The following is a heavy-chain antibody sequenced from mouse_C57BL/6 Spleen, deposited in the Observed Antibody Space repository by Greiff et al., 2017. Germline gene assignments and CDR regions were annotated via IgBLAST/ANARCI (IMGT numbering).Heavy chain of an antibody. J-gene: IGHJ2*01. V-gene: IGHV1-76*01. D-gene: IGHD2-14*01. CDR1: GYTFTDYY. CDR2: IYPGSGNT. Sequence: QVQLKQSGAELVRPGASVKLSCKASGYTFTDYYINWVKQRPGQGLAWIARIYPGSGNTYYNEKFKGKATLTAEKSSSTAYMQLSSLTSEDSAVYFCARSNLLYDFDYWGQGTTRTVSS. CDR3: ARSNLLYDFDY.